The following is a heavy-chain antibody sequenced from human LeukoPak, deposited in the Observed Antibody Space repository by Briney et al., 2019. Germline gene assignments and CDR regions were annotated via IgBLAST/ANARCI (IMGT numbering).Heavy chain of an antibody. CDR3: ARPEGIQPDDAFDI. J-gene: IGHJ3*02. CDR2: IYYSGST. V-gene: IGHV4-61*05. Sequence: SETLSLTCTVSGGSISSSSYYWGWIRQPPGKGLEWIGYIYYSGSTNYNPSLKSRVTISVDTSKNQFSPKLSSVTAADTAVYYCARPEGIQPDDAFDIWGQGTMVTVSS. D-gene: IGHD5-18*01. CDR1: GGSISSSSYY.